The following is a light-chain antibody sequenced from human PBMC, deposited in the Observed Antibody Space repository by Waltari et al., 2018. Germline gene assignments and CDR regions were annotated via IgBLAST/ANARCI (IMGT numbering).Light chain of an antibody. CDR3: SSYTSSSTFV. Sequence: QSALTQPASVSGSPGQSITISCTGTSSDVGGYNYVSWYQQHPGNAPKLMIYAVSKRPSGVSNRFSGSKAGNTASLTISGLQAEDEADYYCSSYTSSSTFVFGTGTKVTVL. CDR1: SSDVGGYNY. CDR2: AVS. V-gene: IGLV2-14*01. J-gene: IGLJ1*01.